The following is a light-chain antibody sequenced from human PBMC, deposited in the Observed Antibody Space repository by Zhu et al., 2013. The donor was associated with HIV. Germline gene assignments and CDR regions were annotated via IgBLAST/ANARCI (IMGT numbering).Light chain of an antibody. CDR1: QSVSSSF. V-gene: IGKV3-20*01. Sequence: DIVLTQSPGTLSLSPGDTATLSCRASQSVSSSFLAWYQQKIGQPPRLLMYETSTRAAGIPARFSGSGSGTDFTLTITSLQSDDFTLYYCQQYSKWPPTFGQGTKVGLK. J-gene: IGKJ1*01. CDR3: QQYSKWPPT. CDR2: ETS.